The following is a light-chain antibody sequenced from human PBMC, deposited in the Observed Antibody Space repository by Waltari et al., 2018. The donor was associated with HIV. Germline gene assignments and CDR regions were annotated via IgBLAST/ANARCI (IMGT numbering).Light chain of an antibody. CDR3: QQRGAWPLVT. CDR1: QSVSRH. V-gene: IGKV3-11*01. CDR2: ETS. J-gene: IGKJ4*01. Sequence: ELALTQSPATLSVTPGDRAVLSCRASQSVSRHLAWYQQKFGQGPRLLIYETSTRAAGTPGRFNGSGSGTDFVLTITDVEPADVAVYYCQQRGAWPLVTFGGGTKVE.